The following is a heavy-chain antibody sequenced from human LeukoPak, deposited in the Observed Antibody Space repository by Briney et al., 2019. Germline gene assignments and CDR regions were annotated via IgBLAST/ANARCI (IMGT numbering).Heavy chain of an antibody. J-gene: IGHJ5*02. CDR3: ARDSNSEVDP. CDR1: GGSISSSSYY. CDR2: IYSSGST. Sequence: SETLSLTCTVSGGSISSSSYYWSWIRQPAGKGLEWIGRIYSSGSTNYNPSLKSRVTMSVDTSKNQFSLKVSSVTAADTAVYYCARDSNSEVDPWGQGTLVTVSS. V-gene: IGHV4-61*02. D-gene: IGHD2/OR15-2a*01.